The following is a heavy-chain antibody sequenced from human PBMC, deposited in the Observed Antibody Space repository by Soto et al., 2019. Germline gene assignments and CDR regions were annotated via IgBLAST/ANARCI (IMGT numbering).Heavy chain of an antibody. CDR2: IYSSENT. V-gene: IGHV4-39*01. CDR3: ARLNGYCISTNCHGYYGMDV. Sequence: SETMSLTCSVSGGFVSSSSYSWGWIRQSPGKGLEWIGTIYSSENTYYNPSLLSRVTISVDTSKNEFSLRLSSVTAADTAVYYCARLNGYCISTNCHGYYGMDVWGQGTTVTVSS. CDR1: GGFVSSSSYS. D-gene: IGHD2-2*03. J-gene: IGHJ6*02.